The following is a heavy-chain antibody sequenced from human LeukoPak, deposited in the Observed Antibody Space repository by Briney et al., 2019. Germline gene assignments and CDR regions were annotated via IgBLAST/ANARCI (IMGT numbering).Heavy chain of an antibody. J-gene: IGHJ6*02. V-gene: IGHV4-30-4*01. Sequence: SETLSLTCTVSGGSISSGDYYWSWIRQPPGRGLEWIGCIYYSGSTYYNPSLKSRVTISVDTSKNQFSLKLSSVTAADTAVYYCARDRAPNFHDYGDYYYYYGMDVWGQGTTVTVSS. CDR2: IYYSGST. D-gene: IGHD4-17*01. CDR1: GGSISSGDYY. CDR3: ARDRAPNFHDYGDYYYYYGMDV.